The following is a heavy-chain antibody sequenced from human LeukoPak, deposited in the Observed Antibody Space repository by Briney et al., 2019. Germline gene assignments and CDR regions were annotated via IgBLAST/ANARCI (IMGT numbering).Heavy chain of an antibody. Sequence: GGSLRLSCAASGFTFSSYAMHWVRQAPGKGLEYVSAISTNGGGTYYANSVKGRFTISRDNSKNTLYLQMGSLRAEDMAVYYCARWGSTSCYDYWGQGTLVTVSS. CDR3: ARWGSTSCYDY. D-gene: IGHD2-2*01. CDR2: ISTNGGGT. V-gene: IGHV3-64*01. J-gene: IGHJ4*02. CDR1: GFTFSSYA.